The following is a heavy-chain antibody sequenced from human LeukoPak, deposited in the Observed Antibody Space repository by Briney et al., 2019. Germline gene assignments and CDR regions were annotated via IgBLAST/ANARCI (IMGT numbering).Heavy chain of an antibody. CDR3: AYGSSGWHWFDP. CDR2: IYPGDPHS. Sequence: GESLKISCKGSGYTFTNYWIGWVRQMPGKGLEWMGIIYPGDPHSRYSPSFQGQVTISADKSISTVYLQWSSLKASDTAMYYCAYGSSGWHWFDPWGQGTLVTVSS. D-gene: IGHD6-19*01. CDR1: GYTFTNYW. J-gene: IGHJ5*02. V-gene: IGHV5-51*01.